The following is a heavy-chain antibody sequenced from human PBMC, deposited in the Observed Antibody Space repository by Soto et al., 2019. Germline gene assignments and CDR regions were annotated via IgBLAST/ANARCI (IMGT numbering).Heavy chain of an antibody. J-gene: IGHJ3*02. Sequence: SVKVSCKASGGTFSSYTISWVRQAPGQGLEWMGRIIPILGIANYAQKFQGRVTITADKSTSTAYMELSSLRSEDTAVYYCASGGYCSGGSCYPGAFDIWGQGTMVTVSS. D-gene: IGHD2-15*01. V-gene: IGHV1-69*02. CDR3: ASGGYCSGGSCYPGAFDI. CDR2: IIPILGIA. CDR1: GGTFSSYT.